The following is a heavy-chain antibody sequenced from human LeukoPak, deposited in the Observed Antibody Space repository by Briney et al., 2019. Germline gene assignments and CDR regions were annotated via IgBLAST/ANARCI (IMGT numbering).Heavy chain of an antibody. CDR2: TDSGGST. Sequence: GGSLRLSCAASGFTVSSHYMSWVRQAPGKGLEWVSVTDSGGSTSYADSVKGRFTISRDTSKNTLYLQMNGLRAEDTAVYYCARLGDYGNKDWGQGTLVTVSS. V-gene: IGHV3-53*01. D-gene: IGHD4-11*01. CDR3: ARLGDYGNKD. J-gene: IGHJ4*02. CDR1: GFTVSSHY.